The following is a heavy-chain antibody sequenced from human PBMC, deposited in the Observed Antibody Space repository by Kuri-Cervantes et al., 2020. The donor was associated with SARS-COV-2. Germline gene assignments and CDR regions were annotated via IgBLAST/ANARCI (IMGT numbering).Heavy chain of an antibody. CDR3: ARHYLHSVVVVAENAFDI. J-gene: IGHJ3*02. Sequence: GSLRLSCAVSGYSISSGYYWGWIRQPPGKGLEWIGSIYHSGSTYYNPSLKSRVTISVDTSKNQSSLKLSSVTAADTAVYYCARHYLHSVVVVAENAFDIWGQGTMVTVSS. CDR1: GYSISSGYY. CDR2: IYHSGST. V-gene: IGHV4-38-2*01. D-gene: IGHD2-15*01.